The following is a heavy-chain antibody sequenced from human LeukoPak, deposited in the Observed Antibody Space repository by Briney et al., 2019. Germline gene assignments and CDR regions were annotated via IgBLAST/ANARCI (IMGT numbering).Heavy chain of an antibody. CDR2: ISSSSSYI. V-gene: IGHV3-21*01. CDR3: ARATLTGSSARPADY. Sequence: GGSLRLSCAASGFTFSSYSMNWVRQAPGKGLEWVSSISSSSSYIYYADSVKGRFTISRDNAKNTLYLQMSSLRAEDTAVYYCARATLTGSSARPADYWGQGTLVTVSS. CDR1: GFTFSSYS. D-gene: IGHD3-9*01. J-gene: IGHJ4*02.